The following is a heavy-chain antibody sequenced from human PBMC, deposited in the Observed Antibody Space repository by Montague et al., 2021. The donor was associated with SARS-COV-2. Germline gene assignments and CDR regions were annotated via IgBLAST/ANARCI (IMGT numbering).Heavy chain of an antibody. Sequence: SETLSLTCTVSGGSISNFYWSWLRQPPGRGLEWIAYVFYSGTTSYNPSLKSRATISMDTSKNQFSLRLDSVTAADTAVYYCARDQSTRQRWYFDLWGRGTLVTVSS. CDR2: VFYSGTT. CDR1: GGSISNFY. D-gene: IGHD1-1*01. CDR3: ARDQSTRQRWYFDL. J-gene: IGHJ2*01. V-gene: IGHV4-59*01.